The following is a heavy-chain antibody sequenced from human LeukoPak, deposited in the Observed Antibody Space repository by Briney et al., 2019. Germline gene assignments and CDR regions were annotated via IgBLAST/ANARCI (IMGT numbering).Heavy chain of an antibody. CDR1: GFTFSRYW. CDR2: IKADGSEK. CDR3: AREEGIDGSGYYYVLGY. V-gene: IGHV3-7*01. Sequence: GGSLRLSCAASGFTFSRYWMSWVRQAPGKGLEWVANIKADGSEKHYVDSVKGRFTISRDNAKNSLYLQMNSLRAEDTAVYYCAREEGIDGSGYYYVLGYWGQGTRVTVSS. J-gene: IGHJ4*02. D-gene: IGHD3-22*01.